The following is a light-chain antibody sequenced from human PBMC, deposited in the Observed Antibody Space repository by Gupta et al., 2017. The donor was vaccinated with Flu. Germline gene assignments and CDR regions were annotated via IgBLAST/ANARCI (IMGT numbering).Light chain of an antibody. CDR2: GTS. CDR3: QQYGSLPWT. J-gene: IGKJ1*01. CDR1: ETVSANY. Sequence: DIVLTQSPGPLSLSQGEKVSLSCRSSETVSANYLSWFQLRPGQAPRLLIYGTSTRSTGISERFSGSGSGTDFTLTSRELEPEDSAVYYCQQYGSLPWTFGPGTKVEI. V-gene: IGKV3-20*01.